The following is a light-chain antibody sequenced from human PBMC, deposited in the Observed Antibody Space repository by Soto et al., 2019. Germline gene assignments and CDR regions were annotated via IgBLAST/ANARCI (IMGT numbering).Light chain of an antibody. V-gene: IGKV3-15*01. J-gene: IGKJ4*01. CDR1: QSVSSN. CDR2: GAS. CDR3: QQYNNWPPLT. Sequence: EIVMTQSPATLSVSPGERATLSCRASQSVSSNLAWYQQKPGQAPRLLIYGASTRATGIPARFSGSGSGTEFTLTISSRQSEDFAVYNCQQYNNWPPLTVGGGNKVQIK.